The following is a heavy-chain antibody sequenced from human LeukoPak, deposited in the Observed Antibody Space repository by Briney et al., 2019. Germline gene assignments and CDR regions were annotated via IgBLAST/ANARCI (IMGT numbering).Heavy chain of an antibody. J-gene: IGHJ4*02. V-gene: IGHV4-39*01. CDR2: IYYSGST. D-gene: IGHD3-10*02. Sequence: SETLSLTCTVSGGSISRSSYYWGWIRQPPGKGLEWIGSIYYSGSTYYNPSLKSRVTISVDTSKNQFSLKLSSVTATDTAVYYCARHRSRGYYVYYFDYWGQGTLVTVSS. CDR1: GGSISRSSYY. CDR3: ARHRSRGYYVYYFDY.